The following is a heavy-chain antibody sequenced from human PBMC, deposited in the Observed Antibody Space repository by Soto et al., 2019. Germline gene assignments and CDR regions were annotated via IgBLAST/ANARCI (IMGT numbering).Heavy chain of an antibody. CDR1: GYTFTNYG. D-gene: IGHD4-17*01. Sequence: GASVKVSCKASGYTFTNYGISWVRQAPGQGLEWMGWISAYNGNTNYAQKLQGRVTMTTDTSTSTVYMELRSLRSDDTAVYYCGRDHMTTLTTYGMDVWGQGTTVTVSS. V-gene: IGHV1-18*01. CDR2: ISAYNGNT. CDR3: GRDHMTTLTTYGMDV. J-gene: IGHJ6*02.